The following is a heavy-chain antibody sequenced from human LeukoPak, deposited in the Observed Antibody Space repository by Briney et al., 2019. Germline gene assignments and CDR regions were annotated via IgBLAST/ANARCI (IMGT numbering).Heavy chain of an antibody. CDR1: GFTFNNYA. CDR2: VSGSGDNT. CDR3: AKDDRYCSSTSCSTY. Sequence: GGSLRLSCAASGFTFNNYAMTWVRQAPGKGLEWVSVVSGSGDNTNYADSVKGRFTISRDNSKNTLYLQMNSLRAEDTAVYYCAKDDRYCSSTSCSTYWGQGTLVTVSS. D-gene: IGHD2-2*01. V-gene: IGHV3-23*01. J-gene: IGHJ4*02.